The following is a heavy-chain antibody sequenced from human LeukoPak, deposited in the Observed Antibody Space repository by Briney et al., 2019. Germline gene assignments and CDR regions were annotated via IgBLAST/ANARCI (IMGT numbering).Heavy chain of an antibody. Sequence: SETLSLTCAVYGGSFSGYYWSWLRQPPGKGLEWIGEINHSGSTNYNPSLKSRVTISVDTSKNQFSLKLSSVTAADTAVYYCAREQWLGTYDYWGQGTLVTVSS. J-gene: IGHJ4*02. CDR1: GGSFSGYY. CDR2: INHSGST. V-gene: IGHV4-34*01. D-gene: IGHD6-19*01. CDR3: AREQWLGTYDY.